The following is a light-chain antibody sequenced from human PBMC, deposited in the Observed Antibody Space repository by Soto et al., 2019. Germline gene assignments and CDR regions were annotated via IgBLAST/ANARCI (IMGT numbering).Light chain of an antibody. V-gene: IGKV3-20*01. CDR3: QQYGSAPWT. J-gene: IGKJ1*01. Sequence: EIVLTQSPGTLPLSPGERATLSCRASQSVASNYLAWYQQKPGQAPRLLIYAASGRATGIPDRFSGSGSGTDFTLTISRLEPKDFAVYYCQQYGSAPWTFGQGTKVEIK. CDR1: QSVASNY. CDR2: AAS.